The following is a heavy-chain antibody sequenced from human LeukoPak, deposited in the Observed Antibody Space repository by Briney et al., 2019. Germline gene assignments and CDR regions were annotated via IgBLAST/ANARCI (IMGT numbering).Heavy chain of an antibody. CDR3: AAVPNANAWYWDDAFDI. V-gene: IGHV1-58*01. J-gene: IGHJ3*02. D-gene: IGHD2-8*02. CDR1: GFTFTTSA. Sequence: SVKVSCKASGFTFTTSAVQWVRQARGQRLEWIGRIVVGSGDTDHAQKFQGRLTITRDISTSTAYMELSSLTSDDTAVYYCAAVPNANAWYWDDAFDIWGQGTMVTVSS. CDR2: IVVGSGDT.